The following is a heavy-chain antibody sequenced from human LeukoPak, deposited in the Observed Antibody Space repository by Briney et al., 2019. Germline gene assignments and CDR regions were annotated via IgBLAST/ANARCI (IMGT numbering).Heavy chain of an antibody. D-gene: IGHD4-17*01. J-gene: IGHJ3*02. V-gene: IGHV4-34*01. Sequence: SEALSLTCAVYGESYSAYSWSWIRQPPGKGLEWIGEINHSGNTNYNPSLKSRVAISVDTSKNQFSLKLSSVTAADTAVYYCARVTTYGYYGDYTGSRVKAFDILGQGTMVNGSS. CDR2: INHSGNT. CDR1: GESYSAYS. CDR3: ARVTTYGYYGDYTGSRVKAFDI.